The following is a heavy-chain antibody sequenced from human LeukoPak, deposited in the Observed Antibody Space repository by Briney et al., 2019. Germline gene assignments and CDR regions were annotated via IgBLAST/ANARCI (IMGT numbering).Heavy chain of an antibody. CDR1: GYTFTSYG. V-gene: IGHV1-18*01. J-gene: IGHJ4*02. Sequence: ASVKVSCKASGYTFTSYGISWVRQAPGQGLEWMGWISAYNGNTNYAHKLQGRVTMTTDTSTRTAYMELRSLRSDDTAVYYCARGQSIAAAGTVDYWGQGTLVTVSS. D-gene: IGHD6-13*01. CDR3: ARGQSIAAAGTVDY. CDR2: ISAYNGNT.